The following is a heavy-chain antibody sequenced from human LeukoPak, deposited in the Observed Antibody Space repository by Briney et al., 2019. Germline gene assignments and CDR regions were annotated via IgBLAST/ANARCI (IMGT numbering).Heavy chain of an antibody. Sequence: GASVKVSCKASGYTFTSYDINWVRQATGQGLEWMGWMNPNSGNTGYAQKFQGRVTITRNTSISTVYVELSSLRSEDAAVYYCARYSSSSQGALDIWGQGTMVTVSS. CDR2: MNPNSGNT. D-gene: IGHD6-6*01. J-gene: IGHJ3*02. CDR1: GYTFTSYD. CDR3: ARYSSSSQGALDI. V-gene: IGHV1-8*03.